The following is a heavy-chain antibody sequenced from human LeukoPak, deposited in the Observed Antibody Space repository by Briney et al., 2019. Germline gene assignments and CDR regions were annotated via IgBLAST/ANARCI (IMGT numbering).Heavy chain of an antibody. CDR2: ISTSGST. CDR3: ARHYGSGSYYSPFDP. J-gene: IGHJ5*02. CDR1: GGSISSYY. D-gene: IGHD3-10*01. Sequence: PSETLSLTCTVSGGSISSYYWSWIRQPAGKGLEWIGRISTSGSTYYNPSLKSRVTMSVDTSKNQFSLKLSSVTAADTAVYYCARHYGSGSYYSPFDPWGQGTLVTVSS. V-gene: IGHV4-4*07.